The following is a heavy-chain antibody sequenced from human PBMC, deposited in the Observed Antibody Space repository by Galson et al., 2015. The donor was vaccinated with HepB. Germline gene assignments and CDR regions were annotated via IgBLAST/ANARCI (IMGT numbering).Heavy chain of an antibody. CDR1: GYTFTSYD. J-gene: IGHJ6*03. V-gene: IGHV7-4-1*02. D-gene: IGHD3-3*01. Sequence: SVKVSCKASGYTFTSYDVTWVRQAPGQGLEWMGWMNTNTGKPTYAPGFAGRFVFSLDTSVTTAYLQISSLETDDTAVYYCARSPLRFLDWLPYYDYYYMDVWGEGPPVPVSS. CDR3: ARSPLRFLDWLPYYDYYYMDV. CDR2: MNTNTGKP.